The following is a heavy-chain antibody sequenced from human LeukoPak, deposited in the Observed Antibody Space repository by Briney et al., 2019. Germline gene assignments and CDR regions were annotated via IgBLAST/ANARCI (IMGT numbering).Heavy chain of an antibody. CDR2: ISRSSSTI. CDR1: GFTFSRHG. D-gene: IGHD1-26*01. V-gene: IGHV3-48*01. CDR3: ARDPRSGSYPDWFDP. J-gene: IGHJ5*02. Sequence: GGSLRLSCVASGFTFSRHGMNWVRQAPGKGLEWVSYISRSSSTIHYADSVKGRFTISRDNAKNSLYLQMNSLRAEDTAVYYCARDPRSGSYPDWFDPWGQGTLVTVSS.